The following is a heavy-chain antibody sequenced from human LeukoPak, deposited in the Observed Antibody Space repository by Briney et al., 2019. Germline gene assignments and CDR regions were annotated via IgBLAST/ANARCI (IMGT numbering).Heavy chain of an antibody. CDR2: IIPIFGTA. CDR1: GGTFSSYA. CDR3: ARVDRIAARPGYFDY. Sequence: GASVKVSCKASGGTFSSYAISWVRQAPGQGLEWMGGIIPIFGTANYAQKFQGRVTITADESTSTAYMELSSLRSEDTAVYYCARVDRIAARPGYFDYWGQGTLVPVSS. V-gene: IGHV1-69*13. J-gene: IGHJ4*02. D-gene: IGHD6-6*01.